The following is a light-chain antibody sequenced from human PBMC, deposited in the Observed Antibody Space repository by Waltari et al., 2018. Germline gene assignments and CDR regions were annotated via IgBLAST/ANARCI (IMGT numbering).Light chain of an antibody. J-gene: IGLJ1*01. CDR1: SSDIGGYNY. Sequence: QSALTQPASVSGSPGQSITISCTGTSSDIGGYNYVSWYQQHPGKAPKLMIYDVSNRPAGVSERVAGSKSGNTASLTISGLQAEDEADFYCSSYTRSSTLVFGTGTKVTVL. CDR3: SSYTRSSTLV. CDR2: DVS. V-gene: IGLV2-14*03.